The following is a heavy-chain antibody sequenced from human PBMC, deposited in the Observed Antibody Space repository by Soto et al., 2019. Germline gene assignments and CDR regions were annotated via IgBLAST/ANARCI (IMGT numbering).Heavy chain of an antibody. J-gene: IGHJ3*02. Sequence: QVQLVESGGGVVQPGRSLRLSCAASGFTFSSYAMHWVRQAPGKGLEWVAVISYDGSNKYYADSVKGRFTISRDNSKNPLYLQMNSLRAEDTAVYYCARLIYYDSSGYDAPDAFDIWGQGTMVTVSS. V-gene: IGHV3-30-3*01. CDR3: ARLIYYDSSGYDAPDAFDI. CDR2: ISYDGSNK. D-gene: IGHD3-22*01. CDR1: GFTFSSYA.